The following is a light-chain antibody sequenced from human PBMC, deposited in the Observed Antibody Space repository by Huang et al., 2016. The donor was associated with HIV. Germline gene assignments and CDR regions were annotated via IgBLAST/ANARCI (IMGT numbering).Light chain of an antibody. V-gene: IGKV1-5*03. J-gene: IGKJ4*01. CDR1: QSVSTW. Sequence: DIQMTQSPSTLSVPVGDTVTITCRASQSVSTWLAWYQQKPGKAPKLLIYKASNLQIGVPSSFSGSGSGTDFTLTINGLQPDDSATYYCQQYDSYPLTFGGGTKLEIK. CDR3: QQYDSYPLT. CDR2: KAS.